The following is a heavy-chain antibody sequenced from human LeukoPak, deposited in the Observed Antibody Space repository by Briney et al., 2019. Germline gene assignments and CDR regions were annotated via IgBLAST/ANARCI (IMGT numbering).Heavy chain of an antibody. CDR1: GFTFSSYW. Sequence: GGSLRLSCAASGFTFSSYWMSWVRQAPGKGLEWVANIKQDGSEKYYVDSVKGRFTISRDNAKNSLYLQMNSLRAEDTAVYYCARDQVAMSGGKGVLGQGTTVTVSS. V-gene: IGHV3-7*01. J-gene: IGHJ6*01. CDR2: IKQDGSEK. D-gene: IGHD5-12*01. CDR3: ARDQVAMSGGKGV.